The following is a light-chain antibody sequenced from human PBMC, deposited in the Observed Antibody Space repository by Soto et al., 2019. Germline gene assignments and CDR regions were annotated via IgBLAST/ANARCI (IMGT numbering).Light chain of an antibody. CDR3: SSHTSSSTSYV. V-gene: IGLV2-14*01. CDR2: DVS. CDR1: SSDVGGYNY. Sequence: HSALTQPASVSGSPGQSITISCTGTSSDVGGYNYVSWYQQHPGKAPKLMIYDVSNRPSGVSNRFSDSKSANTASLTISGLQAEDEADYYCSSHTSSSTSYVFGTGTKVTVL. J-gene: IGLJ1*01.